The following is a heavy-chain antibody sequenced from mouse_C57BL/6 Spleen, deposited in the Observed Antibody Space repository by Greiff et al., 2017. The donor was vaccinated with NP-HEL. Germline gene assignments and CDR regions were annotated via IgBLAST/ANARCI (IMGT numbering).Heavy chain of an antibody. Sequence: QVQLQQPGAELVKPGASVKLSYKASGYTFTSYWMQWVKQRPGQGLEWIGEIDPSDSYTNYNQKFKGKATLTVDTSSSTAYMQLSSLTSEDSAVYYCARIYYGSSPDYWGQGTTLTVSS. CDR1: GYTFTSYW. CDR3: ARIYYGSSPDY. CDR2: IDPSDSYT. J-gene: IGHJ2*01. D-gene: IGHD1-1*01. V-gene: IGHV1-50*01.